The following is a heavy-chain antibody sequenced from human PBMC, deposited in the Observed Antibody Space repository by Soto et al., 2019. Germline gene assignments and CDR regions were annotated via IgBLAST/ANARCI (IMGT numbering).Heavy chain of an antibody. Sequence: ASLKVSYKASGYTFTSYGISWVRQAPGQGLEWMRWISAYNGNTNYAQKLQGRVTMTTDTSTSTAYMELRSLRSDDTAVYYCARDTNTMVRGVIKGYYYGMDVWGQGTTVTVSS. CDR1: GYTFTSYG. CDR2: ISAYNGNT. V-gene: IGHV1-18*04. CDR3: ARDTNTMVRGVIKGYYYGMDV. D-gene: IGHD3-10*01. J-gene: IGHJ6*02.